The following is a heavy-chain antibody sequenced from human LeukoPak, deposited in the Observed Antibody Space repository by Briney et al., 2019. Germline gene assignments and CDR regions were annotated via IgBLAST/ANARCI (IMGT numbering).Heavy chain of an antibody. Sequence: SETLSLTCTVSGGSLSSYYWSWIRQPPGKGLEWIGYIYYSGSTNYNPSLKSRVTISVDTSKNQFSLKLSSVTAADTAVYYCASVGIGGTFFDYWGQGTLVTVSS. V-gene: IGHV4-59*01. D-gene: IGHD3-10*01. J-gene: IGHJ4*02. CDR3: ASVGIGGTFFDY. CDR1: GGSLSSYY. CDR2: IYYSGST.